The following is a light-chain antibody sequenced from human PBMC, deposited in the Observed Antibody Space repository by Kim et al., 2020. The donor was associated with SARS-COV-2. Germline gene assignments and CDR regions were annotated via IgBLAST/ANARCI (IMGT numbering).Light chain of an antibody. Sequence: PGERATLSCRASQSVSSSYLAWYQQKPGQAPRLLIYAVSSRATGIPDRFSGSGSGTDFTLTISRLEPEDFAVYYCQQFGSSLALTFGGGTKVDIK. CDR3: QQFGSSLALT. CDR2: AVS. CDR1: QSVSSSY. J-gene: IGKJ4*01. V-gene: IGKV3-20*01.